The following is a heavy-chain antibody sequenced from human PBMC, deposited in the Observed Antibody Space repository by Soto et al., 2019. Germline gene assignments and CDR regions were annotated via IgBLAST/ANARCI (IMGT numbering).Heavy chain of an antibody. J-gene: IGHJ3*02. CDR3: ARRSAVTTSHSFDI. CDR1: GFTFSDYS. Sequence: QEQLVESGGGLVKPGGSLRLSCAASGFTFSDYSMSWIRQAPGKGLEWISYIRSTDSSIFYADSVKGRFTISRDNARSSLYLQMDSLRAEDTAGYYCARRSAVTTSHSFDIWGQGTMVTASS. V-gene: IGHV3-11*01. CDR2: IRSTDSSI. D-gene: IGHD4-17*01.